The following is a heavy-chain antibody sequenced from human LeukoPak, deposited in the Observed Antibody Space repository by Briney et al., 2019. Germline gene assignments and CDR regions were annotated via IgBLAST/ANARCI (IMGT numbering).Heavy chain of an antibody. V-gene: IGHV3-30*04. CDR2: VSYDGTNQ. D-gene: IGHD3-3*01. CDR3: ARGVTEDTGVAQFDS. Sequence: GGSLRLSCAASGFLFSAYSMHWIRQAPGKGLEWVAVVSYDGTNQNYADSVKGRLSISRDNFKKTVYLQMNSLRPEDAAVYYCARGVTEDTGVAQFDSWGQGVPVSVSS. CDR1: GFLFSAYS. J-gene: IGHJ4*02.